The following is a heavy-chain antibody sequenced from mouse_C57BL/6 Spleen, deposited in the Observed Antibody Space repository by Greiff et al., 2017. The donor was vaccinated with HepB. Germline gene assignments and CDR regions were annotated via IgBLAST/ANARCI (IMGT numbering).Heavy chain of an antibody. CDR1: GYTFTSYW. CDR3: ARRSKVQWAMNY. D-gene: IGHD1-3*01. V-gene: IGHV1-50*01. CDR2: TDPSDSYT. Sequence: QVQLQQPGAELVKPGASVKLSCKASGYTFTSYWMQWVKQRPGQGLEWIGETDPSDSYTNYKQKFKGMATLTVDTSSSTAYMQLSSLTSVDSAVYYCARRSKVQWAMNYWGQGTSVTVSS. J-gene: IGHJ4*01.